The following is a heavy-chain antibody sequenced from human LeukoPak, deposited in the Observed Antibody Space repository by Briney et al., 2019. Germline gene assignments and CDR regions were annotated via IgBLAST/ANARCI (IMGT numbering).Heavy chain of an antibody. Sequence: GASVKVSCKASGGTFSSYAISWVRQAPGQGLEWMGGIIPIFGTANYAQKFQGRVTITADESTSTAYMELSSLRSEDTAVYYCASHYYDTYWFDPWGQGTLVTVSS. J-gene: IGHJ5*02. CDR3: ASHYYDTYWFDP. CDR2: IIPIFGTA. CDR1: GGTFSSYA. D-gene: IGHD3-16*01. V-gene: IGHV1-69*13.